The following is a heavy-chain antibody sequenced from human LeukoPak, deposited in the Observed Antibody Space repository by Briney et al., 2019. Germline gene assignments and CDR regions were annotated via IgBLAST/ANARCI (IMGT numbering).Heavy chain of an antibody. CDR3: ARVGYCSGGSCYRDYWYFDL. CDR2: IYDSGST. J-gene: IGHJ2*01. CDR1: XGSLSSGGYS. D-gene: IGHD2-15*01. V-gene: IGHV4-30-2*01. Sequence: LXCAVSXGSLSSGGYSWGWVRQPRGXGLEWXXXIYDSGSTYYNPSRKSRVTISENRSKNQFSLKLSSVTAADTAVYYCARVGYCSGGSCYRDYWYFDLWGRGTLVTVSS.